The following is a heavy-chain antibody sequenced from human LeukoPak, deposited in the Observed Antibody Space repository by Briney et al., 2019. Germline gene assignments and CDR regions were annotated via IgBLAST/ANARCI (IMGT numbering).Heavy chain of an antibody. Sequence: GGSLRLSCAASGFTFSSYSMNWVRQAPGKGLEWVSSISSSSSYIYYADSVKGRFTISRDNAKNSLYLQVNSLRAEDTAVYYCARADHYYDSREFDYWGQGTLVTVSS. J-gene: IGHJ4*02. V-gene: IGHV3-21*01. D-gene: IGHD3-22*01. CDR2: ISSSSSYI. CDR3: ARADHYYDSREFDY. CDR1: GFTFSSYS.